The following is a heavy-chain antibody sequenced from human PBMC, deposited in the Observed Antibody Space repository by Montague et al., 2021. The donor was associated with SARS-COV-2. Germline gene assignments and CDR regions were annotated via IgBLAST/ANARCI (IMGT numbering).Heavy chain of an antibody. CDR2: IHHGGST. CDR1: GGSFSTYS. CDR3: ARLGDGVVPSPILGVGPYYSYYYMDV. J-gene: IGHJ6*03. V-gene: IGHV4-34*01. D-gene: IGHD3-10*01. Sequence: TLSLTCAVHGGSFSTYSWNWIRQPTGKGLEWIGEIHHGGSTNYNPSLKSRVTISADTSKNQFSLKLTSVAAADTAVYYCARLGDGVVPSPILGVGPYYSYYYMDVWGKGTTVTVSS.